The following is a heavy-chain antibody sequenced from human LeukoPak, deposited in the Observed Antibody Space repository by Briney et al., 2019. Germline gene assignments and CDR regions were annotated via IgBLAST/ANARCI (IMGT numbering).Heavy chain of an antibody. CDR1: GGSISSGDYY. D-gene: IGHD6-13*01. CDR3: ARGGIAAAGYYYYGMDV. V-gene: IGHV4-30-4*02. CDR2: IYYSGST. J-gene: IGHJ6*02. Sequence: SETLSLTCTVSGGSISSGDYYWSWIRQPPGKGLEWIGYIYYSGSTYYNPSLKSRVTISVDTSKNQFSLKLSSVTAADTAVYYCARGGIAAAGYYYYGMDVWGQGTTVTVSS.